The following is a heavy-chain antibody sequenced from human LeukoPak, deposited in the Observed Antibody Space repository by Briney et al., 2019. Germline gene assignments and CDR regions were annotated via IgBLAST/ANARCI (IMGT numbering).Heavy chain of an antibody. CDR2: IKQDGSEK. J-gene: IGHJ4*02. CDR3: ARDDPSYCSGGSCYER. Sequence: PGGSLRLSCAASGFTFSSYWMSWVRQAPGKGLEWVANIKQDGSEKYYVDSVKGRFTISRDNAKNSLYLQMNSLRAEDTAVYYCARDDPSYCSGGSCYERWGQGNLVTVSS. D-gene: IGHD2-15*01. CDR1: GFTFSSYW. V-gene: IGHV3-7*01.